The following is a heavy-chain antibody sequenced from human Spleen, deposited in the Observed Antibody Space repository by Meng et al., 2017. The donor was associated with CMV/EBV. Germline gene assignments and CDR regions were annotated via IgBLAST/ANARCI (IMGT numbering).Heavy chain of an antibody. Sequence: ASVKVSCKASGYTFISYGISWVRQAPGQGLEWMGWISAYNGNTNYAQKFQGRVTRTTDTSTSTAYMELRSLRSDDTAVYYCARAGGYCSTTSCGLFDYWGQGTLVTVSS. V-gene: IGHV1-18*01. J-gene: IGHJ4*02. D-gene: IGHD2-2*01. CDR3: ARAGGYCSTTSCGLFDY. CDR2: ISAYNGNT. CDR1: GYTFISYG.